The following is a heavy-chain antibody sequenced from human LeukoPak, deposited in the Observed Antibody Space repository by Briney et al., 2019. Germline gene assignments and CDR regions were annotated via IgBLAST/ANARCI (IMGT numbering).Heavy chain of an antibody. CDR3: ALGYCGGGSCYAREYFQH. Sequence: SETLSLTCTVSGGSISSGGYYWTWIRQHPGKGLEWNGYIYYSGSTYYNPSLKSRVTISVDTSKNQFSLRLSSVTAADTAVYYCALGYCGGGSCYAREYFQHWGQGTLVTVSS. CDR1: GGSISSGGYY. CDR2: IYYSGST. J-gene: IGHJ1*01. D-gene: IGHD2-15*01. V-gene: IGHV4-31*03.